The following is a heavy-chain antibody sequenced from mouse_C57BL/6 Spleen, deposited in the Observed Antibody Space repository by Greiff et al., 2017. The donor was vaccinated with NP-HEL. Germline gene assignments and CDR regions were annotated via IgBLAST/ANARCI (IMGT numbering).Heavy chain of an antibody. J-gene: IGHJ4*01. CDR1: GYAFSSSW. CDR3: ARESYYAMDY. CDR2: IYPGDGDT. V-gene: IGHV1-82*01. Sequence: VMLVESGPELVKPGASVKISCKASGYAFSSSWMNWVKQRPGKGLEWIGRIYPGDGDTNYNGKFKGKATLTADKSSSTAYMQLSSLTSEDSAVYFCARESYYAMDYWGQGTSVTVSS.